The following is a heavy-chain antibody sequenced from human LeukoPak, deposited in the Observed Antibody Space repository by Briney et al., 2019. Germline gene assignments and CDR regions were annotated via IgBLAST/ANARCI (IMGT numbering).Heavy chain of an antibody. J-gene: IGHJ4*02. CDR3: VREYHGGYFDF. V-gene: IGHV1-46*03. D-gene: IGHD3-16*01. CDR1: GYIFTSYH. Sequence: GASVKVSCKASGYIFTSYHMHWVRQAPGQGREWLGVVYPSAGTSDPAQRFRARTTLSDDTSTSTAYMELRSQKSEDTAIYFCVREYHGGYFDFWGQGTLVTVST. CDR2: VYPSAGTS.